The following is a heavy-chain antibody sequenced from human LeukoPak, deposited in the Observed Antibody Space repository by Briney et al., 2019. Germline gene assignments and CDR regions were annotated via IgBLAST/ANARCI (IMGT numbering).Heavy chain of an antibody. Sequence: ASVKDSCKASGYTFTGYDMHWVRQAPGQGLGWMGWINPNTGGSDYAQKFQGRVTMTRDTSISTVYMELTRLTSDDTAVYYCARCDSSGLFSDYWGQGTLVTVSS. CDR3: ARCDSSGLFSDY. CDR1: GYTFTGYD. D-gene: IGHD3-22*01. V-gene: IGHV1-2*02. J-gene: IGHJ4*02. CDR2: INPNTGGS.